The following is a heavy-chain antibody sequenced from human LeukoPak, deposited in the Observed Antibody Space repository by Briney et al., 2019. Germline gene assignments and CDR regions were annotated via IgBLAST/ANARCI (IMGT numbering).Heavy chain of an antibody. CDR2: IYTSGST. J-gene: IGHJ4*02. Sequence: PSQTLSLTCTVSGGSISSGSYYWSWIRQPAGKGLEWIGRIYTSGSTNYNPSLKSRVTISVDTSKNQSPLKLSSVTAADTAVYYCARAGPGTPGTFDYWGQGTLVTVSS. CDR3: ARAGPGTPGTFDY. V-gene: IGHV4-61*02. D-gene: IGHD1-14*01. CDR1: GGSISSGSYY.